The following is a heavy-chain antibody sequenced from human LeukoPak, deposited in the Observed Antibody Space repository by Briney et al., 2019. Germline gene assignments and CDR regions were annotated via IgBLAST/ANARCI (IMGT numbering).Heavy chain of an antibody. Sequence: GGSLRLSCAASKFTFNNYWMSWVRQAPGKGLEWVANIKSDGSTGYYVDSVKGRFTISRDNANNSPHLQMSSLRAEDTAVYYCARVRNSAFDIWSQGTMVTVSS. D-gene: IGHD2/OR15-2a*01. V-gene: IGHV3-7*01. CDR2: IKSDGSTG. J-gene: IGHJ3*02. CDR1: KFTFNNYW. CDR3: ARVRNSAFDI.